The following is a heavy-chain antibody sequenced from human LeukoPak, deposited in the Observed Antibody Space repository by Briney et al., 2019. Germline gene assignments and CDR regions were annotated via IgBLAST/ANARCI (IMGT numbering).Heavy chain of an antibody. J-gene: IGHJ4*02. Sequence: SVRVSCKASGYIFTAYYMHWVRQAPGQGLEWMGWIHPLSGVTTYAQKFQGRVTVTLDTSSGTAYMELTRLRSDDTALYYCASYGSGYKWLVTWGQGTQVSVSS. CDR2: IHPLSGVT. CDR3: ASYGSGYKWLVT. V-gene: IGHV1-2*02. D-gene: IGHD3-10*01. CDR1: GYIFTAYY.